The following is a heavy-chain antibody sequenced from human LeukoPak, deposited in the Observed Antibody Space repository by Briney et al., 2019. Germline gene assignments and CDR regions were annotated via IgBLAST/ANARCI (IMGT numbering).Heavy chain of an antibody. Sequence: GASVKVSCKASGYTFTSYGISWVRQAPGQGLEWMGWISAYNGNTNYAQKLQGRVTMTTDTSTSTAYMELRSLRSDDTAVYYCARGPSSIVGATLVDYWGQGTLVTVSS. CDR1: GYTFTSYG. V-gene: IGHV1-18*01. J-gene: IGHJ4*02. D-gene: IGHD1-26*01. CDR3: ARGPSSIVGATLVDY. CDR2: ISAYNGNT.